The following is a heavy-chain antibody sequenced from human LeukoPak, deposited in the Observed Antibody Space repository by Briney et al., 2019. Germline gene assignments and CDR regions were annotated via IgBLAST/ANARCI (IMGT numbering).Heavy chain of an antibody. CDR1: GFTFNTYG. CDR2: IRYDGDIK. V-gene: IGHV3-30*02. D-gene: IGHD2-2*01. J-gene: IGHJ4*02. Sequence: GGSLRLSCVASGFTFNTYGMHWVRQAPGKGLEWVAFIRYDGDIKYYADSVKGRFTISRDNSKNTLYLQMSSLRVEDSAVYYCAKSLGGPYCRSTSCYRTGTDFWGQGTLVTVSS. CDR3: AKSLGGPYCRSTSCYRTGTDF.